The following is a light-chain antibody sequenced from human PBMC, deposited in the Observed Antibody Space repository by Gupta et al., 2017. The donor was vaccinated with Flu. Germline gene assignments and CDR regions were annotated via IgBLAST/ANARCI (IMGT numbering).Light chain of an antibody. J-gene: IGKJ2*01. CDR3: VQGTHWPYT. CDR2: KVF. CDR1: QSLEYSDGNTY. V-gene: IGKV2-30*01. Sequence: VILGQPASISCRSSQSLEYSDGNTYWNWFQQRPGQSPRRLSYKVFNRDSGVPDRFSGSGSGSDFTLQISRVEAEDVGVYYCVQGTHWPYTFGQGTKLEIK.